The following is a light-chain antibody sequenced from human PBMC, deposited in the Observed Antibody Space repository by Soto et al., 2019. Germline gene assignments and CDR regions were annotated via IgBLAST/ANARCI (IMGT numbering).Light chain of an antibody. V-gene: IGKV3-11*01. CDR1: QSVSSY. CDR3: QQRSNWLIT. Sequence: EIVLTQSPATLSLSPGERATLSCRASQSVSSYLAWYQQKPGQAPRLLIYDASNRATGIPARFSGSGSGTDFTLTISRLEPEDFVVYYCQQRSNWLITFGQGTRLEIK. J-gene: IGKJ5*01. CDR2: DAS.